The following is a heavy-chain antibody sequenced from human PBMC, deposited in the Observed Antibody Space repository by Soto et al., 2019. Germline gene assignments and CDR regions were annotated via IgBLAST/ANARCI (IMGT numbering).Heavy chain of an antibody. CDR2: ISVYNGNT. J-gene: IGHJ6*04. D-gene: IGHD2-21*01. Sequence: QVQLLQSGAEVKKPGASVKVYCKASGYTFTRYGISWVRQAPEQGLEWMGWISVYNGNTNYAQKLQGRVTMTTDTAPCTAYMEVRSVGSDDTAVYYCARVRLWGMDDWGKGTTVTVCS. CDR3: ARVRLWGMDD. CDR1: GYTFTRYG. V-gene: IGHV1-18*01.